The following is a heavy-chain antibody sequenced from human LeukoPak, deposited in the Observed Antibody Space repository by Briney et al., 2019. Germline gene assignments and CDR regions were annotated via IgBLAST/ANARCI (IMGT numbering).Heavy chain of an antibody. J-gene: IGHJ4*02. CDR1: GGTFSSYA. CDR2: TIPIFGTA. D-gene: IGHD6-19*01. V-gene: IGHV1-69*13. CDR3: ARDIGMAVAGTPTGTEYFDY. Sequence: GASVKVSCKASGGTFSSYAISWVRQAPGQGLEWMGGTIPIFGTANYAQKFQGRVTITADESTSTAYMELSSLRSEDTAVYYCARDIGMAVAGTPTGTEYFDYWGQGTLVTVSS.